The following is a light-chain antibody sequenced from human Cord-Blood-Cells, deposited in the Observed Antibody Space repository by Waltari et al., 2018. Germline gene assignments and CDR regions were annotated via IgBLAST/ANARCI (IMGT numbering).Light chain of an antibody. CDR3: AAWDDSLSGLV. CDR2: RNN. Sequence: QSVLTQPPSASGTPGQRVTISCSGSSSTIGSNYVYWYQQLPGTAPKLLIYRNNRWPSGFPDRFSGSKSGTSASLAISGLRSEDEADYYCAAWDDSLSGLVFGGGTKLTVL. V-gene: IGLV1-47*01. CDR1: SSTIGSNY. J-gene: IGLJ2*01.